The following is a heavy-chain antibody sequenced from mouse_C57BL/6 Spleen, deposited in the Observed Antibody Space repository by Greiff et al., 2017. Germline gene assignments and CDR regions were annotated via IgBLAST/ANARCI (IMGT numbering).Heavy chain of an antibody. Sequence: VQLQQPGAELVMPGASVKLSCKASGYTFTSYWMHWVKQRPGQGLEWIGELDPSDSYTNYNQKFKGKSTLTVDKSASTAYMQISSLTSEGSAVYDCVRSTLGARGFDVWGTGTTVTVSA. CDR1: GYTFTSYW. D-gene: IGHD1-1*01. CDR3: VRSTLGARGFDV. J-gene: IGHJ1*03. V-gene: IGHV1-69*01. CDR2: LDPSDSYT.